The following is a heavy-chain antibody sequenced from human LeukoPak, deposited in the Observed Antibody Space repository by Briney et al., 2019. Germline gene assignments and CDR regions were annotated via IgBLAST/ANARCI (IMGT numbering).Heavy chain of an antibody. V-gene: IGHV3-15*01. CDR2: IKSESDGGTT. J-gene: IGHJ5*02. CDR1: RFAFSQAW. Sequence: KAGGSLRLSCVASRFAFSQAWMSWVRQAPGKGLEWVGRIKSESDGGTTDYAAPVKGRFTISRDDSKNTLFLQMNSLQTEDTAVYYCTTRGWFDHWGQGTLVTVSS. CDR3: TTRGWFDH.